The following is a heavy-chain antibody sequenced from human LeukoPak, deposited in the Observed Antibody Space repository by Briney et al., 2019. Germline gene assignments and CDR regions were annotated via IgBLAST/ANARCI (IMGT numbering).Heavy chain of an antibody. CDR3: ARHAGSALFDY. CDR2: FYYSGST. J-gene: IGHJ4*02. V-gene: IGHV4-59*08. Sequence: SETLSLTCTVSGGSISSYYWSWIRQPPGKGLEWIGYFYYSGSTNYNPSLKSRVTISVDTSKNQFSLKLSSVTAADTAVYYCARHAGSALFDYWGQGTLVTVSS. CDR1: GGSISSYY. D-gene: IGHD3-10*01.